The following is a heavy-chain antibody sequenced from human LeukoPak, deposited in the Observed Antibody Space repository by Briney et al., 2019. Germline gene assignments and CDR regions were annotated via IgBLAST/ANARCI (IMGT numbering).Heavy chain of an antibody. V-gene: IGHV1-2*02. CDR1: GYTFTGYY. CDR3: ARARIAARNSRGSYYYYYMDV. D-gene: IGHD6-6*01. J-gene: IGHJ6*03. CDR2: INPNSGGT. Sequence: ASVKVSCKASGYTFTGYYMHWVRQAPGQGLEWMGWINPNSGGTNYAQKFQGRVTMTRDTSISTAYMELSRLRSDDTAVYYCARARIAARNSRGSYYYYYMDVWGKGTTVTVSS.